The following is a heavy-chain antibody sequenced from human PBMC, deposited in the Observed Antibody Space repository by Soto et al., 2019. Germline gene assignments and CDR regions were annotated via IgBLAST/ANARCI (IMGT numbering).Heavy chain of an antibody. CDR3: ARGRRIYCSGGSCLTTPWFDP. Sequence: LSLTCTVSGVSITSYFWSWIRQTPGKGLDWIGSISFSGATYSNPSLKGRAALSVDTSENHLSLTLNSVTSADTAVYYCARGRRIYCSGGSCLTTPWFDPWGQGTLVTVSS. V-gene: IGHV4-59*01. D-gene: IGHD2-15*01. CDR2: ISFSGAT. J-gene: IGHJ5*02. CDR1: GVSITSYF.